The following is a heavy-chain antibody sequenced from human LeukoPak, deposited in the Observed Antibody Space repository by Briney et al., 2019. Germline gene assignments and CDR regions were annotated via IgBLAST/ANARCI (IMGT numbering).Heavy chain of an antibody. Sequence: SGGSLRLSCAASGFTFSSYWMTWVRKAPGKGLEWVSSISSSSSYIYYADSVKGRFTISRDNAKNSLYLQMNSLRDEDTAVYYCARDYVQDYWGQGTLVTVSS. CDR3: ARDYVQDY. V-gene: IGHV3-21*01. J-gene: IGHJ4*02. CDR2: ISSSSSYI. CDR1: GFTFSSYW. D-gene: IGHD3-16*01.